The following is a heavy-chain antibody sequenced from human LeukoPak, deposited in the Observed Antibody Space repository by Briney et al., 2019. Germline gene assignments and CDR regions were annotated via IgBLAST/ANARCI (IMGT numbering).Heavy chain of an antibody. CDR3: ARDRGPEDY. CDR1: GGSISSYY. J-gene: IGHJ4*02. Sequence: SETLSLTCTVSGGSISSYYWSWIRQPPGKGLEWIGYICYSGSTNYNPSLKSRVTISVDTSKNQFSLKLSSVTAADTAVYYCARDRGPEDYWGQGTLVTVSS. D-gene: IGHD2-15*01. V-gene: IGHV4-59*01. CDR2: ICYSGST.